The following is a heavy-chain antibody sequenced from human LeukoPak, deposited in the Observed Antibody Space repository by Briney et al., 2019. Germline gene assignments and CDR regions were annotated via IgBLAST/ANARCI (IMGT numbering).Heavy chain of an antibody. D-gene: IGHD1-14*01. CDR1: GFTFSNYI. J-gene: IGHJ6*02. CDR3: ARDGKATDGMDV. CDR2: ISSSSSYI. V-gene: IGHV3-21*01. Sequence: GGALRLSRAASGFTFSNYIMHWVRQAPGKGLEWVSSISSSSSYIYYADSVKGRFTISRDNAKNSPYLQMNSLRAEDTAVYYCARDGKATDGMDVWGQGTTVTVSS.